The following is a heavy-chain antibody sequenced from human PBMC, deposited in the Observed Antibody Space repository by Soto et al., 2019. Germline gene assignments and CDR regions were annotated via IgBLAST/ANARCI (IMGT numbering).Heavy chain of an antibody. CDR3: AIRTTVTTRLGY. CDR2: IYHSGST. Sequence: QVQLQASGPGLVKPSGTLSLTCAVSGGSISSSNLWSWVLQPPGKGLEWIGVIYHSGSTTYKPSRKSRVTISVDKSKNQFSLKLSSVTAADTAVYYCAIRTTVTTRLGYWGQGTLVTVSS. J-gene: IGHJ4*02. V-gene: IGHV4-4*02. CDR1: GGSISSSNL. D-gene: IGHD4-17*01.